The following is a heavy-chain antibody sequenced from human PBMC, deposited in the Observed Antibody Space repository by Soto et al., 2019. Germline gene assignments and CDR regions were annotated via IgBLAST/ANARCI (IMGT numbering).Heavy chain of an antibody. V-gene: IGHV5-51*01. CDR2: IYPGDSDT. CDR3: ARLSGARSHANF. D-gene: IGHD1-26*01. CDR1: GYSFTDYW. J-gene: IGHJ4*02. Sequence: PGESLKISCKGSGYSFTDYWIGWVRQMPGKGLEWMGIIYPGDSDTRYNPSFQGRVTISADKSITTAYLQWSSLKASDTAMYFCARLSGARSHANFWGQGTLAPVSP.